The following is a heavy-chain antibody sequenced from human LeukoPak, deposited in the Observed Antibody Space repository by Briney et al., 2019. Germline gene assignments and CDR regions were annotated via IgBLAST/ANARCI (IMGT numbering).Heavy chain of an antibody. J-gene: IGHJ3*02. CDR1: GFTFSSSG. Sequence: GGSLRLSCAASGFTFSSSGMHWVRQAPGKGLEWVTFIRYDASNKYYADSVKGRFTISRDNSKNTLYLQMNSLRAEDTAVSYCAKMAAVAYAFDIWGQGTMVTVSS. CDR3: AKMAAVAYAFDI. CDR2: IRYDASNK. D-gene: IGHD6-13*01. V-gene: IGHV3-30*02.